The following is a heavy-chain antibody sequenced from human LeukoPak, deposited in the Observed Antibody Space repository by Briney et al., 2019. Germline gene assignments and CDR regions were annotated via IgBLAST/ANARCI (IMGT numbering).Heavy chain of an antibody. CDR1: GATFSSYA. V-gene: IGHV1-69*04. CDR2: IIPVLGTP. J-gene: IGHJ4*02. D-gene: IGHD1-1*01. CDR3: ARRGETTPFDY. Sequence: SVKVSCKASGATFSSYAISWVRQAPGQGLEWMGRIIPVLGTPKYAQKFQGRVTITADRSTSTAYMELSSLRSEDTAVYYCARRGETTPFDYWGQGTLVTVSS.